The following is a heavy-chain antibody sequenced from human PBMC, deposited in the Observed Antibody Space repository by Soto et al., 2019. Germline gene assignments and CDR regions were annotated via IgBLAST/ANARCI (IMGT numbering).Heavy chain of an antibody. J-gene: IGHJ4*02. D-gene: IGHD1-1*01. CDR3: ASQPGYNWNYCGY. CDR2: IYYSGST. Sequence: PSETLSLTCTVSGGSISSRSYYWGWIRQPPGKGLEWIGSIYYSGSTYYNASLKSRVTISVDTSRNKFSLKLSSMTAADTAMYYCASQPGYNWNYCGYWGQGTLVTVSS. V-gene: IGHV4-39*01. CDR1: GGSISSRSYY.